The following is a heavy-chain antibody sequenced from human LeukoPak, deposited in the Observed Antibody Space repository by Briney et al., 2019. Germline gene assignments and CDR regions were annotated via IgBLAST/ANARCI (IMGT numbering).Heavy chain of an antibody. CDR2: FDPEDGET. D-gene: IGHD3-9*01. J-gene: IGHJ3*02. CDR3: ATAVRRRYFDWLCAFDI. V-gene: IGHV1-24*01. CDR1: GYTLTELS. Sequence: ASVKVSCKVSGYTLTELSMHWVRQAPGKGLEWMGGFDPEDGETIYAQKFQSRVTMTEDTSTDTAYMELSSLRSEDTAVYYCATAVRRRYFDWLCAFDIWGQGTMVTVSS.